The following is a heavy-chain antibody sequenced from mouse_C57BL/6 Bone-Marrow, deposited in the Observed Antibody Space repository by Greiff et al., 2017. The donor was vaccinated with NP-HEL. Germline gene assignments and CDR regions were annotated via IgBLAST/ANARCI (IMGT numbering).Heavy chain of an antibody. CDR1: GYTFTSYW. Sequence: QVHVKQPGAELVMPGASVKLSCKASGYTFTSYWMHWVKQRPGQGLEWIGEIDPSDSYTNYNQKFKGKSTLTVDKSSSTAYMQLSSLTSEDSAVYYCARRSSGDYWGQGTTLTVSS. J-gene: IGHJ2*01. D-gene: IGHD3-2*02. V-gene: IGHV1-69*01. CDR2: IDPSDSYT. CDR3: ARRSSGDY.